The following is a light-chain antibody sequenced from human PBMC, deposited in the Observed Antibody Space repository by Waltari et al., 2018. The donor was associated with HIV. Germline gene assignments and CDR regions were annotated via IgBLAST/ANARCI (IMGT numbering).Light chain of an antibody. V-gene: IGKV1-33*01. Sequence: DTQLTQSPSSLSASIGDRVTITCQASQDITKYLDWYIQKPGKDPKLLIYDASRLEPGVPSRFSGSGSGAEFSFTISSLQPEDIGTYYCQQYDNLPYSFGQGTKVDIK. CDR3: QQYDNLPYS. J-gene: IGKJ2*03. CDR2: DAS. CDR1: QDITKY.